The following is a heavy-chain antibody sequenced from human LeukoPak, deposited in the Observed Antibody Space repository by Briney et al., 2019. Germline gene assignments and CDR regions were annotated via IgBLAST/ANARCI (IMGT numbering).Heavy chain of an antibody. D-gene: IGHD6-19*01. CDR3: ARDLDSSGWPTPFDY. CDR1: GYTFTSYG. J-gene: IGHJ4*02. Sequence: ASVKVSCKASGYTFTSYGISWVRQAPGQGLEWMGWISAYNGNTNYAQKLQGRVTMTIDTSTSTAYMELRSLRSDDTAVYYCARDLDSSGWPTPFDYWGQGTLVTVSS. CDR2: ISAYNGNT. V-gene: IGHV1-18*01.